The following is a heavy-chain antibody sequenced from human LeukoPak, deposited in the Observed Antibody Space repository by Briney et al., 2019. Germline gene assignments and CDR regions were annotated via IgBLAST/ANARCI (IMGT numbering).Heavy chain of an antibody. CDR1: GFTFSSYG. V-gene: IGHV3-30*02. J-gene: IGHJ6*03. CDR2: IRYDGSNK. Sequence: PGGSLRLSCAASGFTFSSYGMHWVRQAPGKGLEWVAFIRYDGSNKYYADSVKGRFTISRDNSKNTLYLQMNSLRAEDTAVYYCAKVPSGSYYTLYYYYYMDVWGKGTTVTISS. D-gene: IGHD3-10*01. CDR3: AKVPSGSYYTLYYYYYMDV.